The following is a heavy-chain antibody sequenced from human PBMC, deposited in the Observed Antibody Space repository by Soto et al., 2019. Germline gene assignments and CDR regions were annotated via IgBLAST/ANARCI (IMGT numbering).Heavy chain of an antibody. Sequence: GGSLRLSCAASGFTFSSYGMHWVRQAPGKGLEWVAVISYDGSNKYYADSVKGQFTISRDNSKNTLYLQMNSLRAEDTAVYYCAKDLPDGYWGQGXLVTVSS. CDR1: GFTFSSYG. CDR3: AKDLPDGY. V-gene: IGHV3-30*18. CDR2: ISYDGSNK. J-gene: IGHJ4*02.